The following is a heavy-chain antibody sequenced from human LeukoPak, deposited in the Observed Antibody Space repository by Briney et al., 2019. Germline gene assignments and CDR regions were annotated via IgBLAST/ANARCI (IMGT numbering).Heavy chain of an antibody. Sequence: SETLSLTCTVSGGAIRSHYWNWIRQPAGKGLEWLGRIYSSGYTNDNPFLKSRITMSVDMSKNQFSLRLNSVTAADTAVYYCARGEHSVDSWGQGMLVTVSS. CDR2: IYSSGYT. CDR1: GGAIRSHY. CDR3: ARGEHSVDS. J-gene: IGHJ4*02. V-gene: IGHV4-4*07. D-gene: IGHD1/OR15-1a*01.